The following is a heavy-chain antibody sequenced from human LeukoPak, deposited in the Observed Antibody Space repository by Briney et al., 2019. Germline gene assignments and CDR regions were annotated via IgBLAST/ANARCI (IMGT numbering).Heavy chain of an antibody. D-gene: IGHD3-10*01. J-gene: IGHJ3*02. CDR2: ISGSGGST. V-gene: IGHV3-23*01. CDR3: AKDRGKYDSGIDDAFDI. Sequence: GGSLRLSCAASGFTFSSYAMSWVRQAPGKGLEWVSAISGSGGSTYYADSVKGRFTISRDNSKNTLYLQMNSLRAEDTAVYYCAKDRGKYDSGIDDAFDIWGQGTMVTVSS. CDR1: GFTFSSYA.